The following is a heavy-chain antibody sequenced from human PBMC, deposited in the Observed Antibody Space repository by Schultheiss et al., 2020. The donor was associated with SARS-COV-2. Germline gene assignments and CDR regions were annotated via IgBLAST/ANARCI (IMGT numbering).Heavy chain of an antibody. CDR2: ISAYNGNT. V-gene: IGHV1-18*01. Sequence: GESLKISCKASGYTFTSYGISWVRQAPGQGLEWMGWISAYNGNTNYAQKLQGRVTITRDTSASTAYMELRSLRSDDTAVYYCARGGSWFGELFGLDYWGQGTLVTVSS. D-gene: IGHD3-10*01. CDR1: GYTFTSYG. J-gene: IGHJ4*02. CDR3: ARGGSWFGELFGLDY.